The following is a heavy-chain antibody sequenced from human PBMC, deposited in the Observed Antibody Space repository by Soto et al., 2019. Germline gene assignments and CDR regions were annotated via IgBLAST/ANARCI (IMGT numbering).Heavy chain of an antibody. D-gene: IGHD1-26*01. CDR1: GFTFSSYW. V-gene: IGHV3-74*01. Sequence: GGSVRLSCAASGFTFSSYWMHWVRQAPGKGLVWVSRINSDGSSTSYADSVKGRFTISRDNAKNTLYLQMNSLRAEDTAVYYCARGGNSGTLDYYYGMDVWGQGTTVTVSS. J-gene: IGHJ6*02. CDR3: ARGGNSGTLDYYYGMDV. CDR2: INSDGSST.